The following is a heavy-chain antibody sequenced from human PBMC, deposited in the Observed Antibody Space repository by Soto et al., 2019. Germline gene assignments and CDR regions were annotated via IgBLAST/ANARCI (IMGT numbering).Heavy chain of an antibody. V-gene: IGHV1-2*02. CDR3: ARVGAAAGPYYFDY. CDR2: INPNSGGT. D-gene: IGHD6-13*01. Sequence: ASVKVSCKASGYTFTGYYMHWVRQAPGQGLEWMGWINPNSGGTNYAQKFQGRVTMTRDTSISTAYMELSSLRSEDTAVYYCARVGAAAGPYYFDYWGQGTLVTVSS. J-gene: IGHJ4*02. CDR1: GYTFTGYY.